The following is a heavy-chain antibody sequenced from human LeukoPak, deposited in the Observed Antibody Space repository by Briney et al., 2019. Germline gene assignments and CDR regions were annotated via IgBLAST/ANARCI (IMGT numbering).Heavy chain of an antibody. V-gene: IGHV4-59*01. CDR3: ARDPSYYYGSGSYFDAFDI. Sequence: PSETLSLTCTVPGGSISSYYWSWIRQPPGKGLEWIGYIYYSGSTNYNPSLKSRVTISVDTSKNQFSLKLSSVTAADTAVYYCARDPSYYYGSGSYFDAFDIWGQGTMVTVSP. CDR1: GGSISSYY. CDR2: IYYSGST. J-gene: IGHJ3*02. D-gene: IGHD3-10*01.